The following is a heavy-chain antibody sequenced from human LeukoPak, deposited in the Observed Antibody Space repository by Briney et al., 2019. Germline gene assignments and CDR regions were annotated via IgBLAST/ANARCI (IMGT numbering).Heavy chain of an antibody. CDR1: GYTFTGYY. Sequence: ASVKVSCKASGYTFTGYYMHWVRQAPGQGLEWMGWINPNSGGTNYAQKFQGRVTMTRDTSISTAYTELSRLRSDDTAVYYCARDPFLGLALFDHWGQGTLVTVSS. CDR2: INPNSGGT. J-gene: IGHJ4*02. D-gene: IGHD3-3*02. CDR3: ARDPFLGLALFDH. V-gene: IGHV1-2*02.